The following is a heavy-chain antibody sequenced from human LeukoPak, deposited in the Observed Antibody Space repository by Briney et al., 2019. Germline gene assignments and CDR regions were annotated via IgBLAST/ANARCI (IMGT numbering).Heavy chain of an antibody. CDR1: GFTFSSYG. J-gene: IGHJ5*02. D-gene: IGHD3-10*01. CDR3: AKDPDYYGSGSYYQYNWFDP. V-gene: IGHV3-30*02. CDR2: IRYDGSHK. Sequence: GGSLRLSCAASGFTFSSYGMHWVRQAPGKGLEWVAFIRYDGSHKYYADSVTGRFTISRDNSKNTLYLQMNSLRAEDTAVYYCAKDPDYYGSGSYYQYNWFDPWGQGTLVTVSS.